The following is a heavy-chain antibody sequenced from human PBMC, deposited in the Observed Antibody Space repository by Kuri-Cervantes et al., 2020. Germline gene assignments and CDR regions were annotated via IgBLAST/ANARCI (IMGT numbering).Heavy chain of an antibody. V-gene: IGHV3-21*03. J-gene: IGHJ4*02. Sequence: GGSLRLSCAASGFTFSNAWMSWVRQAPGKGLEWVSSISSSSSYIYYADSVKGRFTISRDNAKNSLYLQMNSLRAEDTAVYYCARDLSAYCSSTSCHLGYWGQGTLVTVSS. CDR3: ARDLSAYCSSTSCHLGY. CDR2: ISSSSSYI. CDR1: GFTFSNAW. D-gene: IGHD2-2*01.